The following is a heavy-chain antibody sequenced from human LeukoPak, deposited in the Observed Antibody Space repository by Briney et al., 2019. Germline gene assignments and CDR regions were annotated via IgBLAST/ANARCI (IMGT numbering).Heavy chain of an antibody. CDR2: ISAYNGNT. V-gene: IGHV1-18*01. Sequence: ASVKVSCKASGYTFTSYGISWVRQAPGQGLEWMGWISAYNGNTNYAQKLRGRVTMTTDTSTSTAYMELRSLRSDDTAVYYCARVASPRIAARSFDYWGQGTLVTVSS. CDR1: GYTFTSYG. CDR3: ARVASPRIAARSFDY. J-gene: IGHJ4*02. D-gene: IGHD6-6*01.